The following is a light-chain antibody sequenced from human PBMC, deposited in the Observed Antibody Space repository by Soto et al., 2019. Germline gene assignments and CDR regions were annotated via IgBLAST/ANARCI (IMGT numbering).Light chain of an antibody. Sequence: EIVMTQSPATLSVSPGEGATLSCRASQSVSSNLAWYQQKPGQAPRLLIYDASTWATGIPARFDGSGSGTEFTLTISSLQSEDFAVHYCQQYNKWPLTFGGGTKVDIK. CDR2: DAS. CDR1: QSVSSN. J-gene: IGKJ4*01. V-gene: IGKV3-15*01. CDR3: QQYNKWPLT.